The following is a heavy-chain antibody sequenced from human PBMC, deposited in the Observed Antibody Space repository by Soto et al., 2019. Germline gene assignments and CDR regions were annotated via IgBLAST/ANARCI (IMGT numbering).Heavy chain of an antibody. V-gene: IGHV4-31*03. CDR2: IYYSGST. CDR1: GGSISSGTYY. D-gene: IGHD3-16*01. Sequence: QVQLQESGPGLVKPSETLSLTCTVSGGSISSGTYYWSWIRQHPEKGLEWIGYIYYSGSTYYNPSLKCRVSISIDTSENQFSLKLTSLTAADTAVYYCARGVYARSDAFDIWGQGTLVTVSS. J-gene: IGHJ3*02. CDR3: ARGVYARSDAFDI.